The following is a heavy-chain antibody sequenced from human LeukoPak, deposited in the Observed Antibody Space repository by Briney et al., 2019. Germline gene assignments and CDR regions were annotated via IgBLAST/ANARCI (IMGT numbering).Heavy chain of an antibody. D-gene: IGHD6-6*01. CDR3: ARDRDSSLDY. Sequence: GGSLRLSCAASGFTFSSYSMNWVRQAPGKGLQWVSYIAGSTIYYADSVKGRFTISRDNARNSLYLQMYSLRDDDTAVYYCARDRDSSLDYWGQGTLVTVSS. CDR1: GFTFSSYS. J-gene: IGHJ4*02. V-gene: IGHV3-48*02. CDR2: IAGSTI.